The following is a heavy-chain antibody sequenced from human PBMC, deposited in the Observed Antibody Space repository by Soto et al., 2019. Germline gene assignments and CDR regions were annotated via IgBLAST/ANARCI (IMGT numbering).Heavy chain of an antibody. CDR3: ARLLGAATIFEVGFDY. Sequence: GESLKISCKGSGYSFTSYCIGWVRQMPGKGLEWMGIIYPGDSDTRYSPSFQGQVTISADKSISTAYLQWSSLKASDTAIYYCARLLGAATIFEVGFDYWGKGTLVTVPS. V-gene: IGHV5-51*01. J-gene: IGHJ4*02. D-gene: IGHD3-3*01. CDR2: IYPGDSDT. CDR1: GYSFTSYC.